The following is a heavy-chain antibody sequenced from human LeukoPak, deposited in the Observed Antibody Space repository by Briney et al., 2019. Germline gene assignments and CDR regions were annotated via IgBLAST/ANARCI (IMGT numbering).Heavy chain of an antibody. CDR1: GGSISTSNYY. CDR2: IFYSGST. V-gene: IGHV4-39*01. CDR3: ARHVKYLDYYGSGSLYYFDY. Sequence: SETLSLTCTVSGGSISTSNYYWGWIRQPPGKGLEWIGNIFYSGSTNYNPSLKSRVTISVDTSKNQFSLKLSSVTAADTAVYYCARHVKYLDYYGSGSLYYFDYWGQGTLVTVSS. D-gene: IGHD3-10*01. J-gene: IGHJ4*02.